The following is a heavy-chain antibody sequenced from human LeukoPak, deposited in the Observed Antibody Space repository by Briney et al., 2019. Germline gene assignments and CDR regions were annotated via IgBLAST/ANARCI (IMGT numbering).Heavy chain of an antibody. Sequence: GGSLRLSCAASGFTFSGSAMHWVRQASGKGLEWVGRIRTKANSYATAYAASVEGRFTVSRDDSKNMAYLQMNSLSTEDTAVYYCTRLGIATTGSDYWGQGTLATVSS. CDR2: IRTKANSYAT. CDR3: TRLGIATTGSDY. V-gene: IGHV3-73*01. J-gene: IGHJ4*02. D-gene: IGHD3-9*01. CDR1: GFTFSGSA.